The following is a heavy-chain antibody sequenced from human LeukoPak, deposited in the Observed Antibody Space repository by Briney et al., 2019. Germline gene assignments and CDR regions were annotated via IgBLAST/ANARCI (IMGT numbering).Heavy chain of an antibody. D-gene: IGHD3-10*01. CDR3: ARGGPDLWFGELSTFDY. Sequence: PGGSLRLSCAASGFTFSDYYMSWIRQAPGKGLEWVSYISSSSSYTNYADSVKGRFTISRDNAKNSLYLQMNSLRAEDTAVYYCARGGPDLWFGELSTFDYWGQGTLVTVSS. J-gene: IGHJ4*02. V-gene: IGHV3-11*06. CDR2: ISSSSSYT. CDR1: GFTFSDYY.